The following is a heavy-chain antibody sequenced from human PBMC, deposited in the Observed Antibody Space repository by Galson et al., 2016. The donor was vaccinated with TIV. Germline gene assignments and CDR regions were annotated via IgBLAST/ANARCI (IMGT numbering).Heavy chain of an antibody. CDR2: IKQDGSEK. Sequence: SLRLSCAASGFTFSSFWMRWVRQAPGKGLEWVANIKQDGSEKNYVDSVKGRFIISRDNAKNSLYLQMNSLRAEDTAMYYCARDRVGGLDVWGQGTTVTVSS. CDR1: GFTFSSFW. D-gene: IGHD3-16*01. J-gene: IGHJ6*02. CDR3: ARDRVGGLDV. V-gene: IGHV3-7*03.